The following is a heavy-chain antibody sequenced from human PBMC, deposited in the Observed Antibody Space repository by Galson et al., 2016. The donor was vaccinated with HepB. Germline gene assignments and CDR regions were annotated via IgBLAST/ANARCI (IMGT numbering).Heavy chain of an antibody. D-gene: IGHD3-16*01. CDR1: GFTFNNYA. V-gene: IGHV3-23*01. CDR3: AKDIRSSVTGWGKLDAFDV. Sequence: SLRLSCAASGFTFNNYALSWVRQAPGKGLEWVSAISIRSDSTFYADSVKGRFMIFRDNSKNTVYLQMNTLRVDDTATYYCAKDIRSSVTGWGKLDAFDVWGQGTMVTVSS. J-gene: IGHJ3*01. CDR2: ISIRSDST.